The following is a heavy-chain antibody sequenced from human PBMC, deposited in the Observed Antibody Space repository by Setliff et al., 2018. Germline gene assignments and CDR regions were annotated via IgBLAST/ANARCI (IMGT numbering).Heavy chain of an antibody. J-gene: IGHJ4*02. D-gene: IGHD3-16*01. CDR3: ARLPNYVWGSPVDY. Sequence: ETLSLTCTVSGASITNINYYWGLIRQPPGKGLEWIGSIFYSGRTFYNPSLKSRVTISVDTSKNQFSLTLSSVTAADTAVYYCARLPNYVWGSPVDYWGQGTQVTVSS. CDR1: GASITNINYY. CDR2: IFYSGRT. V-gene: IGHV4-39*01.